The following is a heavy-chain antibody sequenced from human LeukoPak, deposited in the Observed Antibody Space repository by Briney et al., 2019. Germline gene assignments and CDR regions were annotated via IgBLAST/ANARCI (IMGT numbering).Heavy chain of an antibody. J-gene: IGHJ4*02. V-gene: IGHV4-30-4*08. CDR1: GGSISSGDYY. CDR3: ARDRLWFGELSEFDY. CDR2: INHSGST. D-gene: IGHD3-10*01. Sequence: PSQTLSLTCTVSGGSISSGDYYWSWIRQPPGKGLEWIGEINHSGSTNYNPSLKSRVTISVDTSKNQFSLKLSSVTAADTAVYYCARDRLWFGELSEFDYWGQGTLVTVSS.